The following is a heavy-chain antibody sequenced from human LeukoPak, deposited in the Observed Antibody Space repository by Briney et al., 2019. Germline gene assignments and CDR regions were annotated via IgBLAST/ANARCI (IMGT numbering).Heavy chain of an antibody. Sequence: SETLSLTCTVAGGSISSYYWSWIRQPPGKGLEWIGYIYYSGSTNYNPSLKSRVTISVDTSKNQFSLKLSSVTAADTAVYYCARGRISYYYYYMDVWGKGPTVTVSS. CDR3: ARGRISYYYYYMDV. J-gene: IGHJ6*03. V-gene: IGHV4-59*01. CDR2: IYYSGST. CDR1: GGSISSYY.